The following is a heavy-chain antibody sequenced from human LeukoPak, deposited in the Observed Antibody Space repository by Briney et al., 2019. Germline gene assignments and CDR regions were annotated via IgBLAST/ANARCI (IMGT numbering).Heavy chain of an antibody. Sequence: GGSLRLSYAASGFTFSSYWMSWVRQAPGKGLEWVANIKQDGSEKYYVDSVKGRFTISRDNAKNSLYLQMNSLRAEDTAVYYCARDYYDSSGYYFDYWGQGTLVTVSS. CDR3: ARDYYDSSGYYFDY. CDR1: GFTFSSYW. V-gene: IGHV3-7*01. D-gene: IGHD3-22*01. J-gene: IGHJ4*02. CDR2: IKQDGSEK.